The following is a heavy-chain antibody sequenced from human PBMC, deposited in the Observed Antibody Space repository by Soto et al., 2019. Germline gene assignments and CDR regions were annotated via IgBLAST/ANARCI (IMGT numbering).Heavy chain of an antibody. CDR3: AREGAAIAARRNEDYGMDV. CDR1: GGTLRSYA. V-gene: IGHV1-69*13. D-gene: IGHD6-6*01. J-gene: IGHJ6*02. CDR2: IIPISGTA. Sequence: SVKVSCKASGGTLRSYAIRWVRQAPGQGVEWMGGIIPISGTATCAKKFQGRVTITADESTSTAYMELRSLRFEDTAVYYCAREGAAIAARRNEDYGMDVWGQGTTVTVSS.